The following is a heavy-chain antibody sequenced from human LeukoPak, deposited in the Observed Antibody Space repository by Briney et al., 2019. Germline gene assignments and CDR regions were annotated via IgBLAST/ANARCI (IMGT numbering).Heavy chain of an antibody. CDR3: ARRMVRGKFDY. CDR2: IYYSGST. CDR1: GGSISSSSYY. D-gene: IGHD3-10*01. Sequence: SETLSLTCTVSGGSISSSSYYWGWIRQPPGTGLEWIGSIYYSGSTYYNPSLKSRVTISVDTSKNQFSLKLSSVTAADTAVYYCARRMVRGKFDYWGQGTLVTVSS. V-gene: IGHV4-39*01. J-gene: IGHJ4*02.